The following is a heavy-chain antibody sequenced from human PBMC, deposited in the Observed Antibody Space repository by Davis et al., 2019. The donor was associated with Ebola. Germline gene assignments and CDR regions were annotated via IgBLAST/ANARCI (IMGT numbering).Heavy chain of an antibody. J-gene: IGHJ4*02. D-gene: IGHD6-13*01. CDR3: ATRGSSREFDY. CDR2: IKSDGSSI. CDR1: GFTFSGYW. V-gene: IGHV3-74*01. Sequence: PSETLSLTCAASGFTFSGYWMHWVRQAAGKGLVWVSRIKSDGSSISYADSVKGRFTISRDNAKNTLYLQMNSLRVEDTAVYYCATRGSSREFDYWGQGTLVSVS.